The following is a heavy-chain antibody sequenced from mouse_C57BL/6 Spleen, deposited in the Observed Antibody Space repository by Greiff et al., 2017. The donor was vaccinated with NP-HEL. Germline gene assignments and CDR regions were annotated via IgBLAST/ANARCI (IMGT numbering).Heavy chain of an antibody. J-gene: IGHJ3*01. V-gene: IGHV14-4*01. Sequence: EVQLQQPGAELVRPGASVKLSCTASGFNIKDDYMHWVKQRPEQGLEWIGWIDPENGDTEYASKFQGKATITADTSSNTAYLQLSSLTSEDTAVYYCTAYDGYGGFAYWGQGTLVTVSA. CDR1: GFNIKDDY. CDR2: IDPENGDT. CDR3: TAYDGYGGFAY. D-gene: IGHD2-3*01.